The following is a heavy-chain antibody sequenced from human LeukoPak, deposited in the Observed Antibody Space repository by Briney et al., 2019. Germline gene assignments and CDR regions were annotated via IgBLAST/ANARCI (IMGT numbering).Heavy chain of an antibody. V-gene: IGHV3-74*01. Sequence: QPGRSLRLSCAASVFTVSSNYMSGVRQAPGKGLVWVSRINSHGTTTSYADSVKGRFTISRDNAKNTLYLQMNSLRAEDTAVYYCTSGRNSGGYHTMDVWGQGTTVTVSS. D-gene: IGHD3-16*01. CDR2: INSHGTTT. CDR1: VFTVSSNY. CDR3: TSGRNSGGYHTMDV. J-gene: IGHJ6*02.